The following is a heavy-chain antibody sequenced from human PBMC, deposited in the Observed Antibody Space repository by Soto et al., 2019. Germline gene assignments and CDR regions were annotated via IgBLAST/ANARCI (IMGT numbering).Heavy chain of an antibody. J-gene: IGHJ4*02. CDR1: GFTFNTYG. Sequence: QVQLVESGGGVVQPGKSLRLSCAASGFTFNTYGMQWVRQAPGKGPEWVAVISYDGSEEYYLDSVKGRFTISRDNPKNTVYLQMNSLRVEDTAVYYCAKELQTRFRGATPQSDYWGQGTLVTVSS. D-gene: IGHD1-26*01. CDR2: ISYDGSEE. CDR3: AKELQTRFRGATPQSDY. V-gene: IGHV3-30*18.